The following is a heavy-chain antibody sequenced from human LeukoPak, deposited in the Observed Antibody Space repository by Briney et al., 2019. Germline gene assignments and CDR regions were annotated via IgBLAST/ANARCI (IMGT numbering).Heavy chain of an antibody. CDR3: ARERTIAAAGRRYYFDY. CDR1: GGSFSGYY. D-gene: IGHD6-13*01. J-gene: IGHJ4*02. CDR2: INHSGST. V-gene: IGHV4-34*01. Sequence: SETLSLTCAVYGGSFSGYYWSWIRQPPGKGLEWIGEINHSGSTNYNPSLKSRVTMSVDTSKNQFSLKLSSVTAADTAVYYCARERTIAAAGRRYYFDYWGQGTLVTVSS.